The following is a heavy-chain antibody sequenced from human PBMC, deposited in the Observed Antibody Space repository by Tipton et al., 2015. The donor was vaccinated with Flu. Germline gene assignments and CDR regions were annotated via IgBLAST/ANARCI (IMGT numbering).Heavy chain of an antibody. CDR1: GGSISSGGYY. D-gene: IGHD3-3*01. CDR2: IYYSGST. V-gene: IGHV4-31*03. Sequence: TLSLTCTVSGGSISSGGYYWSWIRQHPGKGLEWIGYIYYSGSTYYNPSLKSRVTISVDTSKNQFSLKLSSVTAADTAVYYCARMIFGVVITPRNWFDPWGQGTLVTVSS. CDR3: ARMIFGVVITPRNWFDP. J-gene: IGHJ5*02.